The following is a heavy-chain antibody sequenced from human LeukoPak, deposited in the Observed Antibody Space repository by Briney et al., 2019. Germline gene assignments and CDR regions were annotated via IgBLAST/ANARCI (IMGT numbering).Heavy chain of an antibody. Sequence: SVKVSCKASGGTFSSYAISWVRQAPGQGLEWIGGIIPIFGTANYAQKFQGRVTITTDESTSTAYMELSSLRSEDAAVYYCARGHYDFWSGDPKIPFDYWGQGTLVTVSS. D-gene: IGHD3-3*01. CDR2: IIPIFGTA. CDR3: ARGHYDFWSGDPKIPFDY. J-gene: IGHJ4*02. CDR1: GGTFSSYA. V-gene: IGHV1-69*05.